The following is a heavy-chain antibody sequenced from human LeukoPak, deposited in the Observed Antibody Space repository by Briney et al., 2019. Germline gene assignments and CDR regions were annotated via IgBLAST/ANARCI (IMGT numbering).Heavy chain of an antibody. Sequence: GGSLRLSCAASGFTFSSYGMHWVRQAPGKGLEWVAVISYDGSNKYYADSVKGRYTISRDNSKNTLYLQMNSLRAEDTAVYYCAKSDLSGCGGDCPDDAFDIWGQGTMVTVSS. CDR3: AKSDLSGCGGDCPDDAFDI. J-gene: IGHJ3*02. CDR1: GFTFSSYG. CDR2: ISYDGSNK. V-gene: IGHV3-30*18. D-gene: IGHD2-21*02.